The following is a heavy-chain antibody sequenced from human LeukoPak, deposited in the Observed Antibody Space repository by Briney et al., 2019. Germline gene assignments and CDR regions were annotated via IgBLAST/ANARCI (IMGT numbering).Heavy chain of an antibody. Sequence: GASVKVSCKASGYTFTSYGISWVRQAPGQGLEWMGGIIPIFGTANYAQKFQGRVTITADKSTSTAYMELSSLRSEDTAVYYCARLQIIAVAGNGYVDYWGQGTLVTVSS. CDR2: IIPIFGTA. CDR1: GYTFTSYG. CDR3: ARLQIIAVAGNGYVDY. D-gene: IGHD6-19*01. J-gene: IGHJ4*02. V-gene: IGHV1-69*06.